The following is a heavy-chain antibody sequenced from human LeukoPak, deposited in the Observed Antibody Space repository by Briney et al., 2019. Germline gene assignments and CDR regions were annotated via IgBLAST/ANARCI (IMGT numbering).Heavy chain of an antibody. Sequence: GGSLSLSYTVSGFTFSKYWMRWGRHGPRKGLGWVSSIDKYGREKRYVDPAEDRLNISRDHRNNTEYLHMPSLGADDAAVDYCATYTQNFGAPGTDYWGQGTLVTVSS. CDR1: GFTFSKYW. CDR2: IDKYGREK. D-gene: IGHD3-10*01. V-gene: IGHV3-7*01. J-gene: IGHJ4*02. CDR3: ATYTQNFGAPGTDY.